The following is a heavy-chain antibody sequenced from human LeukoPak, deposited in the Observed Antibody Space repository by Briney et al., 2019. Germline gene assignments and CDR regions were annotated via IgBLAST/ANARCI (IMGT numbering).Heavy chain of an antibody. CDR3: ARGSPVAVTMIVVAPRDNWFDP. D-gene: IGHD3-22*01. CDR1: GGSFSGYY. Sequence: PSETLSLTCAVYGGSFSGYYWSWIRQPPGKGLEWIGEINHSGSTNYNPSLKSRVTISVDTSKNQFSLKLSSVTAADTAVYYCARGSPVAVTMIVVAPRDNWFDPWGQGTLVTVSS. J-gene: IGHJ5*02. CDR2: INHSGST. V-gene: IGHV4-34*01.